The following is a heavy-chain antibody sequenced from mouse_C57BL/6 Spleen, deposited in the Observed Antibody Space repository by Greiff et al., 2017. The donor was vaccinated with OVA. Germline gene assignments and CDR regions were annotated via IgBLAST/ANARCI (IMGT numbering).Heavy chain of an antibody. J-gene: IGHJ2*01. CDR3: AIALFITTVVAPFDY. D-gene: IGHD1-1*01. Sequence: VQLQQSGPELVKPGASVKISCKASGYAFSSSWMNWVKQRPGKGLEWIGRIYPGDGDTNYNGKFKGKATLTADKSSSTAYMQLSSLTSEDSAVYFCAIALFITTVVAPFDYWGQGTTLTVSS. CDR1: GYAFSSSW. CDR2: IYPGDGDT. V-gene: IGHV1-82*01.